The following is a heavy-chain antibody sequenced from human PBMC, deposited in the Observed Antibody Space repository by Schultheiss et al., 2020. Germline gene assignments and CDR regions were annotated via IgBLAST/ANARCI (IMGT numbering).Heavy chain of an antibody. CDR2: TVGSGGRT. V-gene: IGHV3-23*01. J-gene: IGHJ4*02. CDR3: AKVGGVGFFDY. Sequence: GGSLRLSCAASGFTFTFYAMSWVRQAPGKGLEWVSATVGSGGRTYYADSVKGRFTISRDNSKNTLYLQMNSLRAEDTAVYYCAKVGGVGFFDYWGQGTLVTVSS. D-gene: IGHD3-16*01. CDR1: GFTFTFYA.